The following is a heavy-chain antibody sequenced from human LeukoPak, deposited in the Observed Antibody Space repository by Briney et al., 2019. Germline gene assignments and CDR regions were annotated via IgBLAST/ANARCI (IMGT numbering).Heavy chain of an antibody. V-gene: IGHV1-69*13. Sequence: SVKVSCKASGGTFSSYAISWVRQAPGQGLEWMGGIIPMFGTAKYAQRFQGRVTITADESTSTAYMELSSLRSEDTAVYYCASEVGVPRGLNYWGQGTLVTVSS. CDR3: ASEVGVPRGLNY. D-gene: IGHD1-26*01. J-gene: IGHJ4*02. CDR1: GGTFSSYA. CDR2: IIPMFGTA.